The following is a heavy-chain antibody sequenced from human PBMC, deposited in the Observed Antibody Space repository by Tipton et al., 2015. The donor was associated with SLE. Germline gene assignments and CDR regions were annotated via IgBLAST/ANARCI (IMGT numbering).Heavy chain of an antibody. CDR2: ISYDGSNK. J-gene: IGHJ4*02. CDR3: ARSLTSGERFVEWLFYY. CDR1: GFTFSSYA. V-gene: IGHV3-30*04. D-gene: IGHD3-3*01. Sequence: SLRLSCAASGFTFSSYAMHWVRQAPGKGLEWVAVISYDGSNKYYADSVKGRFTISRDNSKNTLYLQMNSLRAEDTAVYYCARSLTSGERFVEWLFYYWGQGTLVTVSS.